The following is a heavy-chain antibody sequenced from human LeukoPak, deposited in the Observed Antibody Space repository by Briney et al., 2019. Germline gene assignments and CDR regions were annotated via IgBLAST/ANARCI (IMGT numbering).Heavy chain of an antibody. CDR1: GYTLTELS. CDR3: ATGTPYYDILTGYYHACNWFDP. J-gene: IGHJ5*02. V-gene: IGHV1-24*01. Sequence: ASVKVSCKVSGYTLTELSMHWVRQAPGKGLEWMGGFDPEDGETIYAQKFQGRVTMTEDTSTDTAYMELSSLRSEDTAVYYCATGTPYYDILTGYYHACNWFDPWGQRTLVTVSS. CDR2: FDPEDGET. D-gene: IGHD3-9*01.